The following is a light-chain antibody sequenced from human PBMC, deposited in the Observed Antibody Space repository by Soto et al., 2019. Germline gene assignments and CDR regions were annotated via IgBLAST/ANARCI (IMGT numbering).Light chain of an antibody. Sequence: DIQMTQSPSSLSASVGDRVTITCRASEDIRSYLNWYQQKPGKAPKLLIYSVSSLQGGVPSRFSGSVSGTDFTLTISSLQPEDFATYYCQQSYSTPPITFGQGTRLEI. V-gene: IGKV1-39*01. J-gene: IGKJ5*01. CDR1: EDIRSY. CDR2: SVS. CDR3: QQSYSTPPIT.